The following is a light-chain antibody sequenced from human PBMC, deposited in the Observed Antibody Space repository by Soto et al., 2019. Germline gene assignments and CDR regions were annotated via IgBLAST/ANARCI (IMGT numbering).Light chain of an antibody. CDR3: QQRSNGPLT. CDR1: QSVSSY. J-gene: IGKJ5*01. V-gene: IGKV3-11*01. Sequence: EIVLTQSPATLSLSPGERVTLSCRASQSVSSYFAWYQQKPGQAPRLLIYDASNRATGIPARFSGSGPGTDFTLTISSLEPEDFAVYYCQQRSNGPLTFGQGTRLEIK. CDR2: DAS.